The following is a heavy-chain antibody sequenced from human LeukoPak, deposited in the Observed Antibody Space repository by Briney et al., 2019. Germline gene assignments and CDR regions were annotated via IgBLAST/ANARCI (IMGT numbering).Heavy chain of an antibody. CDR3: ARDSSSSAPGWFDP. CDR2: IYYSGST. CDR1: GGSISSSSYY. Sequence: SETLSLTCTVSGGSISSSSYYWGWIRQPPGKGLEWIGSIYYSGSTYYNPSLKSRVTISVDTSKNQFSLKLSSVTAADTAVYYCARDSSSSAPGWFDPWGQGTLVTVSS. J-gene: IGHJ5*02. V-gene: IGHV4-39*02. D-gene: IGHD6-6*01.